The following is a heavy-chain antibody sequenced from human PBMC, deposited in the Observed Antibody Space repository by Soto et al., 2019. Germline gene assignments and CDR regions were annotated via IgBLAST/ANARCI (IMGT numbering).Heavy chain of an antibody. CDR2: IYPDDSDT. CDR1: GYSFTDYW. Sequence: GESLKISCKGSGYSFTDYWIGWVRQMPGKGLEWMGIIYPDDSDTRYSPSFQGQVTISADKSISTAYLQWSSLKASDTAMYYCARPDGVRGVIDDAFDIWGQGTMVTVSS. D-gene: IGHD3-10*01. J-gene: IGHJ3*02. CDR3: ARPDGVRGVIDDAFDI. V-gene: IGHV5-51*01.